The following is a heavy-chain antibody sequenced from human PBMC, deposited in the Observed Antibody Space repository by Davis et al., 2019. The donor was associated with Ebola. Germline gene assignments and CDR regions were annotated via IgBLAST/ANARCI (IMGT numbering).Heavy chain of an antibody. D-gene: IGHD1-14*01. CDR3: TTGEVLGPDLDY. V-gene: IGHV3-15*01. CDR1: GFTFSNAW. J-gene: IGHJ4*02. CDR2: IKSKTDGGTT. Sequence: PGGSLRLSCAASGFTFSNAWMSWVRQAPGKGLEWVGRIKSKTDGGTTDYAAPVKGRFTISRDDSKNTLYLQMNSLKTEDTAVYYCTTGEVLGPDLDYWGQGTLVTVSS.